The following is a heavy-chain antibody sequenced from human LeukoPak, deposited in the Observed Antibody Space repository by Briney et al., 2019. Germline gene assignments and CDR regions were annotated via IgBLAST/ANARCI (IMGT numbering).Heavy chain of an antibody. Sequence: ASVKVSCKASGYTFTSYYMHWVRQAPGQGLEWMGIINPSGGSTSYAQKFQGRVTMTRDTSTSTVYMELSSLRSEDTAVYYCARDFTRWFGELLLRNYNWFDPWGQGTLVTVSS. CDR2: INPSGGST. D-gene: IGHD3-10*01. V-gene: IGHV1-46*03. J-gene: IGHJ5*02. CDR1: GYTFTSYY. CDR3: ARDFTRWFGELLLRNYNWFDP.